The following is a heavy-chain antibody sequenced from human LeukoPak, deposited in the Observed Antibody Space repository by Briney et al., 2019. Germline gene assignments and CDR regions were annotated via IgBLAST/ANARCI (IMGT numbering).Heavy chain of an antibody. CDR2: TSSDGNIK. J-gene: IGHJ4*02. V-gene: IGHV3-30-3*01. CDR1: GLTVSSNY. D-gene: IGHD1-1*01. Sequence: PGGSLRLSCAASGLTVSSNYMSWVRQAPGKGLEWVAVTSSDGNIKYYADSVKGRFTISRDNSKNTLYLQMNSLRGEDTGVYYCARDPVPATARHFDYWGQGTLVTVPS. CDR3: ARDPVPATARHFDY.